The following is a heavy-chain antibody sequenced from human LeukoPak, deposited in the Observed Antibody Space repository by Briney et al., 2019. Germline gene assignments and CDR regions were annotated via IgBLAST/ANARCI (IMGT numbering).Heavy chain of an antibody. CDR1: GFTFSSYG. J-gene: IGHJ4*02. Sequence: PGGSLRLSCAASGFTFSSYGMPWVRQAPGKGLEWVAVISYDGSNKYYADSVKGRFTISRDNSKNTLYLQMNSLRAEDTAVYYCAKGATLFDYWGQGTLVTVSS. CDR2: ISYDGSNK. V-gene: IGHV3-30*18. CDR3: AKGATLFDY.